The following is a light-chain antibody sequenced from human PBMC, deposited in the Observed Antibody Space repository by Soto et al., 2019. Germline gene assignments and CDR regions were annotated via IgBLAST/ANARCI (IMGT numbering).Light chain of an antibody. Sequence: EIVMTQSPATLSVPPGERATLSCRASQSVSSNLAWYQQKPGQAPRLLIYSASTRATGIPARFSGSGSGTEFTLTISSLQSEDFAVYYCQQYNNWRPQTFGQGTKVEIK. V-gene: IGKV3-15*01. CDR1: QSVSSN. CDR3: QQYNNWRPQT. CDR2: SAS. J-gene: IGKJ1*01.